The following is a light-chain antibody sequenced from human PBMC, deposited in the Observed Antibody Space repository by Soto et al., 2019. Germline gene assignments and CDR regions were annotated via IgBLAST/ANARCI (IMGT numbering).Light chain of an antibody. CDR3: QQRGNWPPTWT. CDR1: HSVSNNY. Sequence: EIVLTQSPFTLSLSPVERSTLSCIASHSVSNNYLAWYQQKPGQAPRLLIYDASIRATGIPARFSGSWSGTDFTLTINGLEPEDSAVYYCQQRGNWPPTWTFGQGTKVDI. CDR2: DAS. J-gene: IGKJ1*01. V-gene: IGKV3D-20*02.